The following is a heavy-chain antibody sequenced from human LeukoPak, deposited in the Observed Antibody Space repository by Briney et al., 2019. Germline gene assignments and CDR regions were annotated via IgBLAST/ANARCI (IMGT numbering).Heavy chain of an antibody. D-gene: IGHD6-19*01. CDR2: IYYSGST. V-gene: IGHV4-59*01. Sequence: SETLSLTCTVSGGSISSYYWSWIRQPPGKGLEWIGHIYYSGSTNCNPSLKSRVTISVDTSKNQFSLKLSSVTAADTAVYYCARDGAYSSGWSVDRWDYYGMDVWGKGTTVTVSS. CDR3: ARDGAYSSGWSVDRWDYYGMDV. J-gene: IGHJ6*04. CDR1: GGSISSYY.